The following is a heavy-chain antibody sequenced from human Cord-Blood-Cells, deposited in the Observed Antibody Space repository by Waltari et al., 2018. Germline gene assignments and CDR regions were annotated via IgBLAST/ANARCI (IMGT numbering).Heavy chain of an antibody. CDR2: ISYDGSNK. J-gene: IGHJ4*02. CDR1: GFTFSSYG. V-gene: IGHV3-30*18. CDR3: AKSWYQLHLDY. D-gene: IGHD2-2*01. Sequence: QVQLVESGGGVVQPGRSLRLSCVASGFTFSSYGMHWVRQAPGKGLEWVAVISYDGSNKYYADSVKGRFTISRDNSKNTLYLQMNSLRAEDTAVYYCAKSWYQLHLDYWGQGTLVTVSS.